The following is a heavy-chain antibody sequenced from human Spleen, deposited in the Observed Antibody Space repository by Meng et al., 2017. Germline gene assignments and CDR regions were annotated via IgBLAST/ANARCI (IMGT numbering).Heavy chain of an antibody. D-gene: IGHD5-18*01. Sequence: QVQLQESGPGLVKTSGSLSHTCTGSGGSISDRSYYWGWIRQPPGKGLEWIGRIYYFGDTFYSPSLRSRVTISVDPSKNQFSLKLSSVTAADTAVFYCARHKGISYGYLYFDYWGQGILVTVSS. CDR1: GGSISDRSYY. V-gene: IGHV4-39*01. J-gene: IGHJ4*02. CDR3: ARHKGISYGYLYFDY. CDR2: IYYFGDT.